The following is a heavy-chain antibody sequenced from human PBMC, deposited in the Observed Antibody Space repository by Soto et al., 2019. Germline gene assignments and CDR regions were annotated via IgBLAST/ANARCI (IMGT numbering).Heavy chain of an antibody. J-gene: IGHJ4*02. Sequence: QVQLVQSGAEVKMPGASVKVSCKASGYTFTDYGINWVRQATGQGLEWMGWTNPKSGDTVYAQKFQGRVSMTRATSISTAYMELNSLKSEDTAVYYCARGGSSVVGATVYWGQGTLVTVSS. CDR1: GYTFTDYG. CDR3: ARGGSSVVGATVY. D-gene: IGHD1-26*01. CDR2: TNPKSGDT. V-gene: IGHV1-8*01.